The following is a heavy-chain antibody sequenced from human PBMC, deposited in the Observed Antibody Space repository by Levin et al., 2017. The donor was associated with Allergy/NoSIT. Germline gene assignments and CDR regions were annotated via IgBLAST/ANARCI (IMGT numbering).Heavy chain of an antibody. CDR1: GFTFSSYG. CDR3: AKEGKHYFDY. J-gene: IGHJ4*02. Sequence: LSLTCAASGFTFSSYGMHWVRQAPGKGLEWVAVISYDGSNKYYADSVKGRFTISRDNSKNTLYLQMNSLRAEDTAVYYCAKEGKHYFDYWGQGTLVTVSS. V-gene: IGHV3-30*18. D-gene: IGHD2-21*01. CDR2: ISYDGSNK.